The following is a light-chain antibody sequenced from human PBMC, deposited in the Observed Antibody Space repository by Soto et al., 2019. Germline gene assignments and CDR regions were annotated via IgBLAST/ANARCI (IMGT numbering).Light chain of an antibody. CDR1: SSDVGGYEY. CDR2: DVS. J-gene: IGLJ1*01. Sequence: QSLLTQPASVSGSPGQSIAISCTGTSSDVGGYEYVSWYQQHPDKAPKIMIYDVSNRPSGVSNRFSGSKSGNTASLTISGLQAEDEADYYCSSYTSSSTYVFGTGTKVTVL. CDR3: SSYTSSSTYV. V-gene: IGLV2-14*01.